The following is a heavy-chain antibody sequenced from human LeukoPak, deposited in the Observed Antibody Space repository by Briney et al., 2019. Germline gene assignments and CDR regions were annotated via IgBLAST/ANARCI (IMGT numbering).Heavy chain of an antibody. V-gene: IGHV1-69*02. CDR3: ARRSGYSYGTSYYYYGMDV. Sequence: SVKVSCKASGYTFTGYYMHWVRQAPGQGLEWMGRIIPILGIANYAQKFQGRVTITADKSTSTAYMELSSLRSEDTAVYYCARRSGYSYGTSYYYYGMDVWGQGTTVTVSS. CDR1: GYTFTGYY. J-gene: IGHJ6*02. CDR2: IIPILGIA. D-gene: IGHD5-18*01.